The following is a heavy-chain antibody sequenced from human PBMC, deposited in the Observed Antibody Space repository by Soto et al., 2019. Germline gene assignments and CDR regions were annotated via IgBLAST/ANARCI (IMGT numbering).Heavy chain of an antibody. J-gene: IGHJ5*02. V-gene: IGHV1-24*01. CDR2: FDPEDGET. CDR1: GYTLTELS. Sequence: ASVKVSCKVSGYTLTELSMHWVRQAPGKGLEWMGGFDPEDGETIYAQKFQGRVTMTEDTSTDTAYMELSSLRSEDTAVYYCATLYRVRQYCSGGSCYSYWFDPWGQGTLVTVSS. D-gene: IGHD2-15*01. CDR3: ATLYRVRQYCSGGSCYSYWFDP.